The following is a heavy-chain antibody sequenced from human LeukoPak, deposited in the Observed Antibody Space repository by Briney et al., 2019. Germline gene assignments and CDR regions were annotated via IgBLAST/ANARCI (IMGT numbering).Heavy chain of an antibody. CDR3: AKDEGPPC. V-gene: IGHV3-23*01. CDR1: GFTFSVYN. CDR2: ISGSGGST. J-gene: IGHJ4*02. Sequence: GGSLRLSCTGSGFTFSVYNMHWVRQAPGKGLEWVSAISGSGGSTYYADSVKGRFTISRDNSKNTLYLQMNSLRAEDTAVYYCAKDEGPPCGGQGTLVTVSS.